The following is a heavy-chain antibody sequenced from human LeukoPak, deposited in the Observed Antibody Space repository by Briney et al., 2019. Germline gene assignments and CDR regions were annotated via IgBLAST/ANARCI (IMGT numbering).Heavy chain of an antibody. J-gene: IGHJ4*02. CDR3: VRRGSSSSFDY. CDR1: GFTFSDSD. Sequence: PGRSLRLSCAASGFTFSDSDMLWVRQAPGKGLEWEALIWSRGTTKYYADSLKGRFTISRDNSNNTLYLQMNSLSAEDTAVYFCVRRGSSSSFDYWGQGTLVTVSS. D-gene: IGHD6-6*01. CDR2: IWSRGTTK. V-gene: IGHV3-33*08.